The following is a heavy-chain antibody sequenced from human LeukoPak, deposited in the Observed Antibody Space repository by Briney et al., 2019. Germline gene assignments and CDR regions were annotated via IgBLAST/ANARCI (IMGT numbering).Heavy chain of an antibody. CDR1: GFVFSRYS. D-gene: IGHD4-11*01. V-gene: IGHV3-48*02. Sequence: TGGPLRLSCAASGFVFSRYSMNWVRQAPGKGLEWISYISISSNAIYYADSVEGRFTISRDNAKNSLYLQMNSLRDDDTAVYYCARGEAALTSHLDFWGQGTLVTVSS. CDR3: ARGEAALTSHLDF. J-gene: IGHJ4*02. CDR2: ISISSNAI.